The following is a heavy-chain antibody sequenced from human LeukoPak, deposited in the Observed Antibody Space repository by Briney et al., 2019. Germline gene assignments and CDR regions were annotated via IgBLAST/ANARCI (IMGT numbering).Heavy chain of an antibody. D-gene: IGHD3-22*01. CDR1: GYTFTSYG. Sequence: ASVKVSCKASGYTFTSYGISWVRQAPGQGLEWMGWISAYNGNTNYAQKLQGRVTMTTDTSTSTTYMELRSLRSDDTAVYYCARGYYYDSSGYPPSGWFDPWGQGTLVTVSS. V-gene: IGHV1-18*01. CDR2: ISAYNGNT. CDR3: ARGYYYDSSGYPPSGWFDP. J-gene: IGHJ5*02.